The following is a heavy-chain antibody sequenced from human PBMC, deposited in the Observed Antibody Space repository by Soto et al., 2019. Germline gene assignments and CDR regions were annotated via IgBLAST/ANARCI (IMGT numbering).Heavy chain of an antibody. J-gene: IGHJ4*02. CDR2: INHSGST. CDR1: GGSFSGYY. V-gene: IGHV4-34*01. CDR3: ARGPVSNDYIWGSYRSRLPPLFDY. Sequence: SETLSLTCAVYGGSFSGYYWSLIRQPPGKGLEWIGEINHSGSTNYNPSLKSRVTISVDTSKNQFSLKLSSVTAADTAVYYCARGPVSNDYIWGSYRSRLPPLFDYWGQGTLVTVSS. D-gene: IGHD3-16*02.